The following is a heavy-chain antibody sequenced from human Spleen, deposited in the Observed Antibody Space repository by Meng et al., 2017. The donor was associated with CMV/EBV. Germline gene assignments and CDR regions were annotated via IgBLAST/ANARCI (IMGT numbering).Heavy chain of an antibody. Sequence: SETLSLTCTVSGGSFSSYYWSWIRQPPGKGLEWIGYIYYSGRSSYNPSLKSRLTISVDTSKNEFSLRLTSVTAADTAVYYCARGLVMITFGGVIVPYGMDVWGQGTTVTVSS. CDR3: ARGLVMITFGGVIVPYGMDV. J-gene: IGHJ6*02. CDR2: IYYSGRS. CDR1: GGSFSSYY. V-gene: IGHV4-59*12. D-gene: IGHD3-16*02.